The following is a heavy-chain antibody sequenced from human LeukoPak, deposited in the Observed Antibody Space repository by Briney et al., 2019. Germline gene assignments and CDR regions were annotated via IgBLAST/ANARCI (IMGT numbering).Heavy chain of an antibody. V-gene: IGHV3-74*01. D-gene: IGHD6-19*01. Sequence: GGSLRLSCAASGFTFSSYWMHWVRQAPGKGLVWVSRINSDGSSTSYADSVKVRFTISRDNAKNTLYRQMNSLRAEDTCVYYCARASSGWSPFDYWGQGTLVTVSS. CDR3: ARASSGWSPFDY. J-gene: IGHJ4*02. CDR1: GFTFSSYW. CDR2: INSDGSST.